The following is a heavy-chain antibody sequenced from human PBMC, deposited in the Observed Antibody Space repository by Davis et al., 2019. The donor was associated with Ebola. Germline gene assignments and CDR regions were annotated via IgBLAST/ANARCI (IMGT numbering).Heavy chain of an antibody. CDR3: ARDFDRVRE. V-gene: IGHV3-23*01. J-gene: IGHJ4*02. CDR1: GFVFRNYV. Sequence: GGSLRLSCAASGFVFRNYVMSWVRQAPGKGLEWVSTLGTSADTYYADSVKGRFTISRDNAKNTLYLQMNSLQVEDTAIYYCARDFDRVREWGQGTLVTVSS. CDR2: LGTSADT. D-gene: IGHD3-22*01.